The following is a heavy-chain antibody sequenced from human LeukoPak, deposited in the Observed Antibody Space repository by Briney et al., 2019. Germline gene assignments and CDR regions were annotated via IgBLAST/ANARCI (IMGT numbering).Heavy chain of an antibody. CDR2: IYTSGTT. Sequence: SETLSLTCTVSGGSISSYYWSWIRQPAGKGLEWIGRIYTSGTTHYNPSLKSRVTMSVDTSKNQFSLKLSSVTAADTAVYYCARDLSGVSLYYFDYWGQGTLVTVSS. V-gene: IGHV4-4*07. CDR1: GGSISSYY. D-gene: IGHD3-10*01. CDR3: ARDLSGVSLYYFDY. J-gene: IGHJ4*02.